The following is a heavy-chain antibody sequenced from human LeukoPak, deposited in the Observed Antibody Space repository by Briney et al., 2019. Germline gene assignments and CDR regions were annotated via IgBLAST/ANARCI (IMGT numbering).Heavy chain of an antibody. V-gene: IGHV4-34*01. CDR3: ARHPANTAMVVFDY. D-gene: IGHD5-18*01. J-gene: IGHJ4*02. Sequence: SETLSLTCAVYGGSFSGYYWSWIRQPPGKGLEWIGEINHSGSTNYNPSLKSRVTISVDTSKNQFSLKLSSVTAADTAVYYCARHPANTAMVVFDYRGQGTLVTVSS. CDR2: INHSGST. CDR1: GGSFSGYY.